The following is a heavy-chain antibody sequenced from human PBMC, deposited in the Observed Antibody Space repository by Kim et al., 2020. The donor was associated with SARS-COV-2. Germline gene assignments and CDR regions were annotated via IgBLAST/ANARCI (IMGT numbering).Heavy chain of an antibody. CDR1: GGSISSGGYY. Sequence: SETLSLTCTVSGGSISSGGYYWSWIRQHPGKGLEWIGYIYYSGSTYYNPSLKSRVTISVDTSKNQFSLKLSSVTAADTAVYYCASAPIYDFWSGLTESYYMDVWGKGTTVTVSS. V-gene: IGHV4-31*03. J-gene: IGHJ6*03. D-gene: IGHD3-3*01. CDR2: IYYSGST. CDR3: ASAPIYDFWSGLTESYYMDV.